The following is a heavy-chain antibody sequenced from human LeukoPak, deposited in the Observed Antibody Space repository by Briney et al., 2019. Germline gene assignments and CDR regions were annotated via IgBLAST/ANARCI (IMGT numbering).Heavy chain of an antibody. CDR2: INHSGST. V-gene: IGHV4-34*01. D-gene: IGHD6-13*01. Sequence: SETLSLTCAVYGGSFSGYYWSWIRQPPGKGLEWIGEINHSGSTNYNPSLKSRVTISVDTSKNQFSLKLSSVTAADTAVYYCASIAAAGDFDYWGQGTLVTVCS. CDR1: GGSFSGYY. CDR3: ASIAAAGDFDY. J-gene: IGHJ4*02.